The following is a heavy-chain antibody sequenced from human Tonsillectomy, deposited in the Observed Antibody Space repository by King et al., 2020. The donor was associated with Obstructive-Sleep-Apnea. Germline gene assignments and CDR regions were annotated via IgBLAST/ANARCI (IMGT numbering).Heavy chain of an antibody. CDR2: INSDGRST. V-gene: IGHV3-74*01. J-gene: IGHJ4*02. D-gene: IGHD4-23*01. Sequence: DVQLVESGGGLVQPGGSLRLSCAASGFTFSSYWMHWVRQAPGKGLVWVSRINSDGRSTSYADSVKGRLTISRDNAKNTLYLQMNSLRAEDTAVYYCARGHYGGHLDYWGQGTLVTVSS. CDR1: GFTFSSYW. CDR3: ARGHYGGHLDY.